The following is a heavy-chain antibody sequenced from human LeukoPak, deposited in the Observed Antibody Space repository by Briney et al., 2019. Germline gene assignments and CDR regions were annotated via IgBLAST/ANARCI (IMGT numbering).Heavy chain of an antibody. CDR1: GYKFSSYG. J-gene: IGHJ4*02. CDR2: INTNTGYA. Sequence: ASMKVSCKTSGYKFSSYGINWIRQAPGQGLEWMGWINTNTGYATYAQDFTGRFVFSMDSSVSTTYLQINRLKAEDSAVYYCATSTYHYASDVYPPGRDYWGQGTQVTVSS. CDR3: ATSTYHYASDVYPPGRDY. V-gene: IGHV7-4-1*02. D-gene: IGHD2-8*01.